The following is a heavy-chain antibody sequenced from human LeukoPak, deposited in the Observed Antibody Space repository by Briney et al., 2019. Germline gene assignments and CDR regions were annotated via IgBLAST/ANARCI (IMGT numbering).Heavy chain of an antibody. CDR1: GFTFSSYS. D-gene: IGHD2-2*02. CDR2: IYYSGST. Sequence: LRLSCAASGFTFSSYSMNWIRQPPGKGLEWIGYIYYSGSTYYNPSLKSRVTISVDTSKNQFSLKLSSVTAADTAVYYCARVRYQLLYDFDYWGQGTLVTVSS. J-gene: IGHJ4*02. V-gene: IGHV4-30-4*08. CDR3: ARVRYQLLYDFDY.